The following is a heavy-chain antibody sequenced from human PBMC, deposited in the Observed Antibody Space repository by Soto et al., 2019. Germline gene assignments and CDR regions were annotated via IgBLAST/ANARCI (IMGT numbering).Heavy chain of an antibody. D-gene: IGHD1-26*01. CDR2: IIPILGIA. Sequence: SVKVSCKASGGTFSSYTISWVRQAPGQGLEWMGRIIPILGIANYAQKFQGRVTITADKSTSTAYMELSSLRSEDTAVYYCARNFIVDNVPLFYWGQGTLVTVSS. J-gene: IGHJ4*02. V-gene: IGHV1-69*02. CDR3: ARNFIVDNVPLFY. CDR1: GGTFSSYT.